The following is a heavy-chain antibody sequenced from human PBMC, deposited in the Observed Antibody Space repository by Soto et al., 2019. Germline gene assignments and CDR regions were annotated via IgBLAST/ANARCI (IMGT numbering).Heavy chain of an antibody. D-gene: IGHD3-3*01. Sequence: SQTCRLTCTGSAGSPSRCRDHWSCILQAQGKGLEWIGYISYSGSTHYSPSLKSRVSITVDTSKNQLSLNLASVSAEDTAVYYCARTSLTMFGPRNGYYGMGVRGLGTTVT. J-gene: IGHJ6*02. CDR2: ISYSGST. CDR3: ARTSLTMFGPRNGYYGMGV. V-gene: IGHV4-30-4*08. CDR1: AGSPSRCRDH.